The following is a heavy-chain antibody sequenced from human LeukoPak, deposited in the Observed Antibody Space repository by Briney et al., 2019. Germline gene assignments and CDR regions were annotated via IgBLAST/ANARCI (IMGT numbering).Heavy chain of an antibody. Sequence: PSETLSLTCTVSGGSISSSSYYWGWIRQPPGKGLEWIGSIYYSVITYYNPSLKSRVTISVDTSKNQFSLKLSSVTAADTAVYYCAAAPHLTGYYMWGQGALVTVSS. V-gene: IGHV4-39*01. CDR3: AAAPHLTGYYM. CDR2: IYYSVIT. CDR1: GGSISSSSYY. J-gene: IGHJ4*02. D-gene: IGHD3-9*01.